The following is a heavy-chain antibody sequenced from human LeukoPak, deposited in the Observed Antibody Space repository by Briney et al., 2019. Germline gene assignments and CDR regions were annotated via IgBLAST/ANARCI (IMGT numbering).Heavy chain of an antibody. CDR3: ARVAPGGSSPYFDY. V-gene: IGHV1-69*13. CDR1: GGTFSSYA. CDR2: IIPIFGTA. D-gene: IGHD6-6*01. J-gene: IGHJ4*02. Sequence: SVKVSCKASGGTFSSYAISWVRQAPGQGLEWMGGIIPIFGTANYAQKFQGRVTITANESTSTAYMELSSLRSEDTAVYYCARVAPGGSSPYFDYWGQGTLVTVSS.